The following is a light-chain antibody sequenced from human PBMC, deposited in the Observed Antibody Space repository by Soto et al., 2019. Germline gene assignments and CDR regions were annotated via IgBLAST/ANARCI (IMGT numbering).Light chain of an antibody. CDR2: DNN. CDR3: GTWDSSLSAHYV. CDR1: SSKIGNNY. Sequence: QSVLTQPPSVPAAPGQKVTISCSGSSSKIGNNYVSWYQQLPGTAPKLLIYDNNKRPSGIPDRFSGSKSGTSATLGITGLQTGDEADYYCGTWDSSLSAHYVFGTGTKVTVL. J-gene: IGLJ1*01. V-gene: IGLV1-51*01.